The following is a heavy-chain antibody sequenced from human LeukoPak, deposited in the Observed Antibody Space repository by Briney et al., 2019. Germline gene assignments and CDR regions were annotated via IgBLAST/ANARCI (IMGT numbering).Heavy chain of an antibody. J-gene: IGHJ5*02. V-gene: IGHV3-30-3*01. D-gene: IGHD2-21*01. Sequence: GGSLRLSCAASRFTFSSYAMHWVRQAPGKGLEWVAVISYDGSNKYYADSVKGRFTISRDNSKNTLYLQMNSLRAEDTAVYYCARALHYSGIDPWGQGTLVTVSS. CDR3: ARALHYSGIDP. CDR1: RFTFSSYA. CDR2: ISYDGSNK.